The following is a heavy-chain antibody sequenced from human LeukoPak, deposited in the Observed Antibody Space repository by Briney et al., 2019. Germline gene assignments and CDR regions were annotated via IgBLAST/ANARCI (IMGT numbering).Heavy chain of an antibody. J-gene: IGHJ6*02. V-gene: IGHV3-23*01. CDR2: ISATGATT. D-gene: IGHD1-26*01. CDR1: GLTFSGYA. Sequence: GGSLRLSCAASGLTFSGYAMSWVRQAPGKGLEWVSGISATGATTYSADPVKGRFTISSDNSQNTLSLQMNSLRAEDTAVYYCAKAHMGAVLHYGMDVWGQGTTVTVSS. CDR3: AKAHMGAVLHYGMDV.